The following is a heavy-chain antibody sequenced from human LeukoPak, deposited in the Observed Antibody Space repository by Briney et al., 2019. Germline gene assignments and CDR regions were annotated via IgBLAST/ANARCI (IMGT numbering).Heavy chain of an antibody. V-gene: IGHV1-2*06. CDR1: GHTFTCYY. Sequence: ASVKVSCKASGHTFTCYYMHWVRQAPGQWLERMRRTNPNSGGTNYAQKFQRRVTITRDTSISTAYIELSRLRSDDTAVYYCARARLAYCGGDCYFPGYWGQGTLVTVSS. CDR2: TNPNSGGT. J-gene: IGHJ4*02. CDR3: ARARLAYCGGDCYFPGY. D-gene: IGHD2-21*01.